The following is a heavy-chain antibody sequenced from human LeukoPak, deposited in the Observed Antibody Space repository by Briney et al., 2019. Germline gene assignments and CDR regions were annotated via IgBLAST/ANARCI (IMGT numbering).Heavy chain of an antibody. V-gene: IGHV1-46*01. CDR2: IYPRDGST. J-gene: IGHJ4*02. Sequence: ASVKVSCKVSGYSFTSNYIHWVRQAPGQGLEWMGMIYPRDGSTSYAQRFQDRVTVTRDTSTSTVHMELSGMRSEDTAVYYCARDQEGFDYWGQGTLVTVSS. CDR3: ARDQEGFDY. CDR1: GYSFTSNY.